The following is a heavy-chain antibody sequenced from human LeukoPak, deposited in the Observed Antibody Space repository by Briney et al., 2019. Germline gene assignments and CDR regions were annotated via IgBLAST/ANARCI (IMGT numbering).Heavy chain of an antibody. Sequence: GGSLRVSSAASGFTFSSYAMSWVRQAPGKGLEWVSAISGSGGSTYYADSVKGRFTISRDDSKNTLYLQMNSLRAEDTAVYYCAKGGPGMDYYMDVWGKGTTVTVSS. CDR2: ISGSGGST. CDR1: GFTFSSYA. CDR3: AKGGPGMDYYMDV. J-gene: IGHJ6*03. D-gene: IGHD3-10*01. V-gene: IGHV3-23*01.